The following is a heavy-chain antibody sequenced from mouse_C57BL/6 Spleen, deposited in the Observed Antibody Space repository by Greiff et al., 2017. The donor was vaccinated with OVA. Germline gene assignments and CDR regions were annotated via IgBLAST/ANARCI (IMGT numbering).Heavy chain of an antibody. J-gene: IGHJ4*01. D-gene: IGHD2-5*01. Sequence: EVKLEESGEGLVKPGGSLKLSCAASGFTFSSYAMSWVRQTPEKRLEWVAYISSGGDYIYSADTVKGRFTISRDNARNTLYLQMSSLKSEDTAMYYGTQYSNYGGDARDYWGQGTSVTVSS. V-gene: IGHV5-9-1*02. CDR1: GFTFSSYA. CDR2: ISSGGDYI. CDR3: TQYSNYGGDARDY.